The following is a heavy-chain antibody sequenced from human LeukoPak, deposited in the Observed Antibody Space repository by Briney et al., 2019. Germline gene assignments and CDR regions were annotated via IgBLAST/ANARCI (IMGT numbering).Heavy chain of an antibody. D-gene: IGHD6-13*01. J-gene: IGHJ6*02. CDR1: GFTVGRYW. Sequence: GRSLRLSCAAAGFTVGRYWMSWVRQAPGEGSGWEANIKQEGSEKYYVDSVKGRFTISRDNGKNSLYLQMNSLRAEDTAEYYCAKYSSSWSPNYYYGMDVWGQGTTVTVSS. V-gene: IGHV3-7*01. CDR2: IKQEGSEK. CDR3: AKYSSSWSPNYYYGMDV.